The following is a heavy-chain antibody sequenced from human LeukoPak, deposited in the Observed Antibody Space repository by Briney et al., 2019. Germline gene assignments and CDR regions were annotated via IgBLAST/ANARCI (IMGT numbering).Heavy chain of an antibody. CDR1: GGSISSYY. V-gene: IGHV4-59*08. D-gene: IGHD2-2*01. CDR2: IFYSGGS. Sequence: SSETLSLTCTVAGGSISSYYWTWIRQPPGKGLEWIGYIFYSGGSNYNSSLKNRVTISVDTSKNHFSLKLSSVTAADTAVYYCARLGSTFDIWGQGTMVTVSS. J-gene: IGHJ3*02. CDR3: ARLGSTFDI.